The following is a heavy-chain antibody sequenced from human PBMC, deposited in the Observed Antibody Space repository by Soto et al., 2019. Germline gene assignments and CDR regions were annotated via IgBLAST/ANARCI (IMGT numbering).Heavy chain of an antibody. J-gene: IGHJ4*02. D-gene: IGHD6-13*01. V-gene: IGHV3-23*01. Sequence: PGGSLRLSRAASGFTFRSSAMSWVRQAPGKGLVWVSLISTSGGNTYYIDSVKGRFTISRDNSKNTLYLQMNSLRLEDTAVYFCAGGTPSSWYGYWGQGTLVTVSS. CDR3: AGGTPSSWYGY. CDR2: ISTSGGNT. CDR1: GFTFRSSA.